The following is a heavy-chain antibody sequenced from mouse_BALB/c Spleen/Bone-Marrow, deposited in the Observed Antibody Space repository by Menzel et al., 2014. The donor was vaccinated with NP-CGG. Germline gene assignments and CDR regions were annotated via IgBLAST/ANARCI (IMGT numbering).Heavy chain of an antibody. V-gene: IGHV1-63*01. Sequence: VQLVESGAELVRPGTSVKISCKASGYAFTNYWLGWVKQRPGHGLEWIGDIYPGSGNTYYNEKFKGKATLTADESSSTAYMQLSSLTSEDSAVYFCARRMITFAYWGQGTLVTVSA. CDR3: ARRMITFAY. CDR1: GYAFTNYW. J-gene: IGHJ3*01. D-gene: IGHD2-4*01. CDR2: IYPGSGNT.